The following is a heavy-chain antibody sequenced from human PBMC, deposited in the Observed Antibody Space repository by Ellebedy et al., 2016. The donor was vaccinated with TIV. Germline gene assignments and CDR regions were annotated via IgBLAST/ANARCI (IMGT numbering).Heavy chain of an antibody. CDR2: TYPGDSDT. D-gene: IGHD3-10*01. CDR3: ASAKYYGSGTYAHYLDY. Sequence: GESLKISCKGSGYSFTSYWIGWVRQMPGKGLEWMGVTYPGDSDTRYSPSFQGQVTISADKSISTAYLQWSSLKASDTAMYYCASAKYYGSGTYAHYLDYWGQGTLVTVS. CDR1: GYSFTSYW. V-gene: IGHV5-51*01. J-gene: IGHJ4*02.